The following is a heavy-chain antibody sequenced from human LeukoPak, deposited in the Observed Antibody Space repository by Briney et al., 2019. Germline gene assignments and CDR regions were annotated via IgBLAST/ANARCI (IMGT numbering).Heavy chain of an antibody. CDR3: ALAQWEITLYYFDY. V-gene: IGHV3-30*03. CDR1: GFTFSSYG. J-gene: IGHJ4*02. Sequence: GGSLRLSCAASGFTFSSYGMHWVRQAPGKGLEWVAVISYDGSNKYYADSVKGRFTISRDNSKNTLYLQMNSLRAEDTAVYYCALAQWEITLYYFDYWGQGTLVTVSS. D-gene: IGHD1-26*01. CDR2: ISYDGSNK.